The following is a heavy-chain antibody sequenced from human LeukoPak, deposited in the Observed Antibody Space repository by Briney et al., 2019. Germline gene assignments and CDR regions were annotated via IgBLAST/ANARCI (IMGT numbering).Heavy chain of an antibody. V-gene: IGHV4-38-2*02. CDR1: GYSISSGFY. Sequence: SETLSLTCTVSGYSISSGFYWGWIRQPPGKGPEWIGSIYHSGSTYYNPSLKSRVTMSVDTSKNQFSLKLSSVTAADTAVYYCARAASAMVREVILYYYYYYMDVWGKGTTVTVSS. CDR2: IYHSGST. CDR3: ARAASAMVREVILYYYYYYMDV. D-gene: IGHD3-10*01. J-gene: IGHJ6*03.